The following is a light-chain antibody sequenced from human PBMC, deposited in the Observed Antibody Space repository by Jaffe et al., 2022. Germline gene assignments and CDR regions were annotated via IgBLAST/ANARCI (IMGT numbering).Light chain of an antibody. CDR1: QSISSF. J-gene: IGKJ4*01. Sequence: DIQMTQSPSSLSASVGDRVSITCRASQSISSFLNWYQQKPGKAPKLLIDAASSLQSGVPSRFSGSGSGTDFTLTISSLQPEDFATYYCQQSYSTPLTFGGGTKVEI. CDR2: AAS. CDR3: QQSYSTPLT. V-gene: IGKV1-39*01.